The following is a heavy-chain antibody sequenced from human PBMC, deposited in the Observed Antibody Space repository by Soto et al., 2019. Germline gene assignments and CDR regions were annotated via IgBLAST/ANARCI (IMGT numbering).Heavy chain of an antibody. Sequence: QVQLVESGGGLVKPGGSLRLSCAASGFTFSDYYMSWIRQAPGKGLEWVSYISSSSSYTNYADSVKGRFTISRDNAKNSLYLQMNSLRAEEAAVYYCARDPIVVVPAAIGGTNYYYGMDVWGQGTTVTVSS. V-gene: IGHV3-11*06. D-gene: IGHD2-2*02. J-gene: IGHJ6*02. CDR2: ISSSSSYT. CDR3: ARDPIVVVPAAIGGTNYYYGMDV. CDR1: GFTFSDYY.